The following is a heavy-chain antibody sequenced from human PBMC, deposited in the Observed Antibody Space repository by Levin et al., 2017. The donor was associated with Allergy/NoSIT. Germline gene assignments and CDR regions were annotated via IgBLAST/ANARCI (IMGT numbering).Heavy chain of an antibody. V-gene: IGHV1-69*13. J-gene: IGHJ6*02. D-gene: IGHD2-21*02. CDR1: GGTFSSYA. CDR3: ARQGAHFVAVTATQGGYYPMDV. CDR2: IIPIFGTA. Sequence: VASVKVSCKASGGTFSSYALSWVRQAPGQGLEWMGGIIPIFGTANYAQKFQGRITITADESTSTVYMELSSLRFEDTAMYYCARQGAHFVAVTATQGGYYPMDVWGQGTTVTVSS.